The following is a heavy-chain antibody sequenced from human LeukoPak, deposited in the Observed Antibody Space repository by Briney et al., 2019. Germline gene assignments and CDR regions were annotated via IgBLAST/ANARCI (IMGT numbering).Heavy chain of an antibody. J-gene: IGHJ4*02. Sequence: GGSLRLSCAASGFTFSGYSMNWVRQAPGKGLEWVSYITSSSTTTYYADSVKGRSTISRDNAKNSLYLQMNSLRDEDTALYYCARNRAYAFDYWGQGTLVTVSS. CDR1: GFTFSGYS. CDR3: ARNRAYAFDY. V-gene: IGHV3-48*02. D-gene: IGHD5-12*01. CDR2: ITSSSTTT.